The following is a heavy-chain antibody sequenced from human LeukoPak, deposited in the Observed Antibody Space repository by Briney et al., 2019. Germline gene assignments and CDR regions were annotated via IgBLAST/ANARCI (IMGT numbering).Heavy chain of an antibody. CDR2: INPNSGGT. CDR1: GDTFTGYY. CDR3: AREFIYYYYYYMDV. Sequence: ASVTVSCKASGDTFTGYYMHWVRQAPGQGLEWMGWINPNSGGTNYAQKFQGRVTMTRDTSISTAYMELSRLRSDDTAVYYCAREFIYYYYYYMDVWGKGTTVTVSS. J-gene: IGHJ6*03. V-gene: IGHV1-2*02.